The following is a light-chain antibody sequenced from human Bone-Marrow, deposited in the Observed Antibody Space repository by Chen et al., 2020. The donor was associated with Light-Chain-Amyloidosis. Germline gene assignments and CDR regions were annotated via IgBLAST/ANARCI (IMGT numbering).Light chain of an antibody. V-gene: IGLV3-25*03. J-gene: IGLJ2*01. CDR2: RDT. Sequence: SYELTQPPSVSVSPGQTARITCSGDDLPTKYAYWYQQKPGQAPVLVIHRDTERPSGISERFSHSSSGTTATVTISGVRAEDEADYHCQSADSSGTYEVIFGGGTKLTVL. CDR3: QSADSSGTYEVI. CDR1: DLPTKY.